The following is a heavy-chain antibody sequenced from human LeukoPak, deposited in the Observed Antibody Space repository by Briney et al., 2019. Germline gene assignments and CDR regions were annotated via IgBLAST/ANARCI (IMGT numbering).Heavy chain of an antibody. CDR2: IKQDGSEI. J-gene: IGHJ4*02. CDR1: EFSVGSNY. D-gene: IGHD5-12*01. CDR3: AKGDVDMDY. Sequence: GGSLRLSCAASEFSVGSNYMTWVRQAPGKGLEWVANIKQDGSEIYYVDSVKGRFTISRDNSKNTLYLQMNSLRAEDTAVYYCAKGDVDMDYWGQGTLVTVSS. V-gene: IGHV3-7*03.